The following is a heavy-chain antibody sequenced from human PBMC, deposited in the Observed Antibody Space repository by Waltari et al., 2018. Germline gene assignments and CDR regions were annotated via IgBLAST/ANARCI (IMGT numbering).Heavy chain of an antibody. J-gene: IGHJ2*01. CDR2: INPYIGDT. D-gene: IGHD7-27*01. V-gene: IGHV1-2*02. CDR1: GYTFTGYY. Sequence: QVQLVQSGAEVKKPGASVKVSCKASGYTFTGYYMQWVRQAPGQGLEWIGGINPYIGDTHNTQKFQGRITMTRDISIDTAYMDLHSLTSDDSAVYYCAKAGLGNWYFDLWGRGTLVTVSS. CDR3: AKAGLGNWYFDL.